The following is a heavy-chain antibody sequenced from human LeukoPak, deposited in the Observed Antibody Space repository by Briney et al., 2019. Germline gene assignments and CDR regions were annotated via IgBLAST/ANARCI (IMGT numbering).Heavy chain of an antibody. D-gene: IGHD6-6*01. J-gene: IGHJ6*02. CDR1: GFTVSSNH. CDR2: FYSGGDT. Sequence: GGSLRLSCAVSGFTVSSNHMSWVRQAPGKGLEWVSVFYSGGDTHYADSVKGRFTISRDNSKNTLYLQMNSLRAEDTAVYYCARESVVIAARNYGMDVWGQGTTVTVSS. V-gene: IGHV3-53*01. CDR3: ARESVVIAARNYGMDV.